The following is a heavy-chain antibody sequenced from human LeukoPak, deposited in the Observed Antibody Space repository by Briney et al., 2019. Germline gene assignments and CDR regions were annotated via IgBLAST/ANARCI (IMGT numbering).Heavy chain of an antibody. Sequence: ASVKVSCKASGYTFTSYGISWVRQAPGQGLEWMGWISAYNGNTNYAQKLQGRVTMTTDTSTSTAYMELRSLRSDDTAVYYCARALYDTLTGRRHYYFDYWGQGTLVTVSS. J-gene: IGHJ4*02. CDR3: ARALYDTLTGRRHYYFDY. CDR2: ISAYNGNT. V-gene: IGHV1-18*01. D-gene: IGHD3-9*01. CDR1: GYTFTSYG.